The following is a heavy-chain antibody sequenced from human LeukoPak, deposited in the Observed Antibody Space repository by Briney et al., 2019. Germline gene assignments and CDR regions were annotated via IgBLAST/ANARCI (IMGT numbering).Heavy chain of an antibody. D-gene: IGHD4-17*01. V-gene: IGHV3-23*01. CDR3: AKGFYGDFDY. CDR2: ISGSGGST. CDR1: GFTFSSYA. J-gene: IGHJ4*02. Sequence: GGSLRLSCAAAGFTFSSYAMSWVRQAPGKGLEWVSAISGSGGSTYYADSVKGRFTIARDNAKNTLYLQMNSLRAEDTAVYYCAKGFYGDFDYWGQGTLVTVSS.